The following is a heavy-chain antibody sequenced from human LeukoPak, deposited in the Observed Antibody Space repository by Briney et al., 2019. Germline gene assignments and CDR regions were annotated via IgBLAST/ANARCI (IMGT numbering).Heavy chain of an antibody. D-gene: IGHD1-26*01. CDR3: AKDRLGAMMYFDF. Sequence: GGSLRLSCAASGFTFSTYGMSWVRQAPGKGLEWASAISGSGGSTYYADSVKGRVTISRDNSKNTLYLQVNSLRVEDTAVYYCAKDRLGAMMYFDFWGQGTLVTVSS. J-gene: IGHJ4*02. CDR1: GFTFSTYG. V-gene: IGHV3-23*01. CDR2: ISGSGGST.